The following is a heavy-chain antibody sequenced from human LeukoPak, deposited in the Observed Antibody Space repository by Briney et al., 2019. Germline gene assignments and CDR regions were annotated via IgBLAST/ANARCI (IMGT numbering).Heavy chain of an antibody. CDR1: GGSVSSYY. J-gene: IGHJ4*02. D-gene: IGHD1-14*01. CDR2: IHNSGRT. V-gene: IGHV4-59*08. Sequence: PSETLSLTCSVSGGSVSSYYWSWIRQSPGKGLEWIGYIHNSGRTNYNPSLKSRVTGFVDTSKNQVSLRLSSVTAADTAVYYCARHGTISSESYFDYWGQGALVTASS. CDR3: ARHGTISSESYFDY.